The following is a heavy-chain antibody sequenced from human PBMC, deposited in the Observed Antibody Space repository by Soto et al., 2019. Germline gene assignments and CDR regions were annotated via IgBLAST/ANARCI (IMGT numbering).Heavy chain of an antibody. CDR2: ISSTSSYI. V-gene: IGHV3-21*01. Sequence: EVQLVESGGGLVKPGGSLRLSCSASGFTFSTYTMNWVRQAPGKGLEWVSSISSTSSYIFYTDSVKGRFTISRDNAKKTLCLQMNSRRPEVTAVYSCATGKATGSTFINYWSQGTLVTVCS. J-gene: IGHJ4*02. D-gene: IGHD1-1*01. CDR1: GFTFSTYT. CDR3: ATGKATGSTFINY.